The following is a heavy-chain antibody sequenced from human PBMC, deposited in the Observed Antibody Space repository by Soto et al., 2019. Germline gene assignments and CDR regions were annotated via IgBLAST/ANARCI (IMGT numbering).Heavy chain of an antibody. D-gene: IGHD2-15*01. J-gene: IGHJ4*02. V-gene: IGHV5-51*01. CDR3: ARPANTVVDQFDL. Sequence: GESLKISCQVSRYTFTIYWIGWVRQMPGKGLEWMGIIYPSDSDTRYSPSFQGQVTISADQSINTAYLQWDSLKASDTAIYYCARPANTVVDQFDLCGQGTPVTVSS. CDR2: IYPSDSDT. CDR1: RYTFTIYW.